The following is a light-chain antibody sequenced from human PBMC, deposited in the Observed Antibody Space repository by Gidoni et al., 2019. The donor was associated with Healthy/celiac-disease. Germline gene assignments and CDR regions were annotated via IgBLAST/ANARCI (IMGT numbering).Light chain of an antibody. Sequence: GDRVNITCRASQSISSYLNWYQQKPGKAPKLLIYAASSLQSGVPSRFSGSGSGTDFTLTISSLQPEDFATYYCQQSYSTPLTFGGGTKVEIK. CDR2: AAS. CDR3: QQSYSTPLT. V-gene: IGKV1-39*01. J-gene: IGKJ4*01. CDR1: QSISSY.